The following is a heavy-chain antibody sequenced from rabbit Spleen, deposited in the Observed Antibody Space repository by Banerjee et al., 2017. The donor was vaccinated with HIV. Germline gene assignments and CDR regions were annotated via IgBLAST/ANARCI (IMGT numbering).Heavy chain of an antibody. V-gene: IGHV1S45*01. Sequence: QEQLVESGGGLVQPGASLTLTCTVSGFTLNTYWMCWVRQAPGKGLEWIGCIYPGSGLTYYASWAKGRFTISKTSSTTVTLQMTSQTVADTATYFCARASVGFNGYNHAYYYGMDLWGPGTLVTVS. CDR1: GFTLNTYW. D-gene: IGHD6-1*01. CDR3: ARASVGFNGYNHAYYYGMDL. J-gene: IGHJ6*01. CDR2: IYPGSGLT.